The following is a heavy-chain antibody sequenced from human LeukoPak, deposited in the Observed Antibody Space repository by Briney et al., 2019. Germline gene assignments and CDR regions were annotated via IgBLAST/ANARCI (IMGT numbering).Heavy chain of an antibody. CDR3: ARGTLNRYNYGNRATYYYYYYMDV. D-gene: IGHD5-18*01. Sequence: ASVKVSCKASGYTFTSYDINWVRQATGQGLEWMGWMNPNSGNTGYAQKFQGRVTITRNTSISTAYMELSSLRSEDTAVYYCARGTLNRYNYGNRATYYYYYYMDVWGKGTTVTVSS. CDR2: MNPNSGNT. CDR1: GYTFTSYD. J-gene: IGHJ6*03. V-gene: IGHV1-8*01.